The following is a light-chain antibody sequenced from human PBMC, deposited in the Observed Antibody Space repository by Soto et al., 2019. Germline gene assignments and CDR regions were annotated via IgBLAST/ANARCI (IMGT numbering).Light chain of an antibody. CDR2: GAS. CDR1: QSVYST. Sequence: EIVMTQSPATLDVSPGERATLSCRASQSVYSTLAWYQQKPGQAPRLLIYGASTRATGIPARFSGSGSGTEFTLTISSLQSEDFATYYCQQYNKWPLTFGEGTKVEIK. V-gene: IGKV3-15*01. J-gene: IGKJ4*01. CDR3: QQYNKWPLT.